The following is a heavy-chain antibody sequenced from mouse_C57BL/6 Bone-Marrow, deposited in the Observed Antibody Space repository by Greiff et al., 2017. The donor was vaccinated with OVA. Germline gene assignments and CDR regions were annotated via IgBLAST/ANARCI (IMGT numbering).Heavy chain of an antibody. J-gene: IGHJ4*01. V-gene: IGHV1-69*01. CDR3: ARSGNHYAMDY. Sequence: QVQLQQSGAELVMPGASVKLSCKASGYTFTSYWMHWVKQRPGQGLEWIGEIDPSDSYTNYNQKFKGKSTLTVDKSSSTAYMQLSSLTSEDSAVYYCARSGNHYAMDYWGQGTSVTVSS. CDR1: GYTFTSYW. CDR2: IDPSDSYT. D-gene: IGHD2-1*01.